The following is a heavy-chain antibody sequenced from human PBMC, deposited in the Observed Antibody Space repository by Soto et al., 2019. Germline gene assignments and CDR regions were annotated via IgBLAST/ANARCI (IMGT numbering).Heavy chain of an antibody. V-gene: IGHV1-46*01. J-gene: IGHJ4*02. Sequence: QVQLVQSGAEVKQPGASMRVSCRTSGYTFTSYYMHWVRQAPGQGLEWMGIINPTCGSTTYSQKLQGRFIMSTDTYTNTLYMEMSSLRSEDTAVYYCARGGTHLVPDYWGQGTLVTVSS. D-gene: IGHD6-6*01. CDR1: GYTFTSYY. CDR3: ARGGTHLVPDY. CDR2: INPTCGST.